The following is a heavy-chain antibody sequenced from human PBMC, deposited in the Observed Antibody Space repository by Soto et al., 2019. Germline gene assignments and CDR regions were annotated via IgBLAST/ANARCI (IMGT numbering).Heavy chain of an antibody. V-gene: IGHV1-69*04. D-gene: IGHD2-15*01. CDR3: AGDQSSVVVVAATLDY. Sequence: SVKVSCKDSGGTLSSNTSIWVRQEPGQGLEWMGRIIPILGIANYAQKFQGRVTITADKSTSTAYMELSSLRSEDTAVYYCAGDQSSVVVVAATLDYWGQGTLVTVSS. J-gene: IGHJ4*02. CDR1: GGTLSSNT. CDR2: IIPILGIA.